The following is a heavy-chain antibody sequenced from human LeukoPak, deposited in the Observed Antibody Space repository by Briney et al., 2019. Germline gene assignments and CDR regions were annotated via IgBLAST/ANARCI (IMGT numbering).Heavy chain of an antibody. CDR2: IYSGGTT. D-gene: IGHD4-17*01. CDR3: ARVDYGDYQYFQQ. CDR1: GVAVSSNY. V-gene: IGHV3-53*01. Sequence: GGSLRLSCAVSGVAVSSNYKSWVRQAPGKGLEWVSVIYSGGTTYYADSVKGRFTISRDNSKNTLYLQMDSLRAEDTAVYYCARVDYGDYQYFQQWGQGTLVTVSS. J-gene: IGHJ1*01.